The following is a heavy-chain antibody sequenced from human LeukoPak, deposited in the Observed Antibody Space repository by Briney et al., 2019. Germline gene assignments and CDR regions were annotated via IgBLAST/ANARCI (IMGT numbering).Heavy chain of an antibody. CDR1: GGSISSGGYY. CDR2: IYYSGST. D-gene: IGHD6-13*01. Sequence: PSQTLSLTCTVSGGSISSGGYYWNWIRQHPGKGLEWIGYIYYSGSTYYNPSLKSRVTISVDTSKNQFSLKLSSVTAADTAVYYCARDPAGAAAGPLDYWGQGTLVTVSS. CDR3: ARDPAGAAAGPLDY. V-gene: IGHV4-31*03. J-gene: IGHJ4*02.